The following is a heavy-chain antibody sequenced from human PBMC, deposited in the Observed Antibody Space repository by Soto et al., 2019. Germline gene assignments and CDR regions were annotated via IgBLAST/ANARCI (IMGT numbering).Heavy chain of an antibody. Sequence: SVKGSCKASGWSFSSYASGRGRQTPGQGLEWMGGIIPIFGTANYAQKFQVRVTITAYKSTSTAYMELSSLRSEDTAVYYCARSGVGAAGYYYYYYGMDVWGQGTTVTVSS. CDR3: ARSGVGAAGYYYYYYGMDV. V-gene: IGHV1-69*06. J-gene: IGHJ6*02. CDR1: GWSFSSYA. D-gene: IGHD3-10*01. CDR2: IIPIFGTA.